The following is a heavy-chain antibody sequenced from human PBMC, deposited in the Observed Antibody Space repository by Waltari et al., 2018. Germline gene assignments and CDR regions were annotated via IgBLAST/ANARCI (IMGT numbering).Heavy chain of an antibody. CDR3: ARDFGSGFLDYFDY. J-gene: IGHJ4*02. V-gene: IGHV3-48*03. CDR1: GFTFSSYA. D-gene: IGHD3-3*01. CDR2: ISSSGSTI. Sequence: EVQLVESGGGLVQPGGSLRLSCAASGFTFSSYAMSWVRQAPGKGLEWVSYISSSGSTIYYADSVKGRFTISRDNAKNSLYLQMNSLRAEDTAVYYCARDFGSGFLDYFDYWGQGTLVTVSS.